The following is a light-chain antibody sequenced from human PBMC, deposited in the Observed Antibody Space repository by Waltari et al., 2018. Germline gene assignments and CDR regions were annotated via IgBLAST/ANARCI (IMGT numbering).Light chain of an antibody. CDR2: MTS. Sequence: DIVMTQSPLSLSVTPGEPASISCRSSQSLLHSSGYNYLDWYVQKPGQSPQLLLYMTSNRASGFPDRFSGSGSGTDFTLKISRVEAEDVGVYYCMQALKTVTFGPGTKVDIK. V-gene: IGKV2-28*01. J-gene: IGKJ3*01. CDR3: MQALKTVT. CDR1: QSLLHSSGYNY.